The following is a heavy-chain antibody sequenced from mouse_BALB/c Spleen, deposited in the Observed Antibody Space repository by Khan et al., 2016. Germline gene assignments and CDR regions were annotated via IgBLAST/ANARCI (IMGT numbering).Heavy chain of an antibody. V-gene: IGHV5-6*01. J-gene: IGHJ3*01. CDR1: GFTFSSYG. Sequence: EVELVESGGDLVKPGGSLKLSCAASGFTFSSYGMSWVRQTPDKRLEWVATISSGGSYTYSPDSVKGRFTISRDNAKNTLYLQMSRLKSEDTAMYYCARPSYGNYWFAYWGQGTLVTVSA. D-gene: IGHD2-1*01. CDR3: ARPSYGNYWFAY. CDR2: ISSGGSYT.